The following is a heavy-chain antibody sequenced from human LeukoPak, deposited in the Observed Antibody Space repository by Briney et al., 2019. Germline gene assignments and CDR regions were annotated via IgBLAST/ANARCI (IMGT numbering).Heavy chain of an antibody. CDR3: ARNRAAAGDWLDP. J-gene: IGHJ5*02. V-gene: IGHV3-30*02. D-gene: IGHD6-13*01. Sequence: PGGSLRISCSASGFTFSAYGVHWVRQAPGKGLEWVAFIRYDGKITKYADSVKGRFTISRDNSKNTLYLQMNSLTTEDTSLYYCARNRAAAGDWLDPWGQGTLVTVSS. CDR2: IRYDGKIT. CDR1: GFTFSAYG.